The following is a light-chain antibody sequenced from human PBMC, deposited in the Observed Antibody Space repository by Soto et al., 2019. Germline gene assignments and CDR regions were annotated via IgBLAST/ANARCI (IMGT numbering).Light chain of an antibody. J-gene: IGLJ1*01. Sequence: QAVLPQPPSASGTPGEMVTISCSGSSSNIGSNTVNWYQQLPGTAPKLLIYTNDQRPSGVPDRFSGSRSGTSASLAISGLQFEDEADYHCSSWDDNLAAVVFGAGTKVTVL. V-gene: IGLV1-44*01. CDR2: TND. CDR1: SSNIGSNT. CDR3: SSWDDNLAAVV.